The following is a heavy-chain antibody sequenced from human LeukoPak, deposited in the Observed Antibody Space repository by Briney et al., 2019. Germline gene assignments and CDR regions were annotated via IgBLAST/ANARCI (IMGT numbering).Heavy chain of an antibody. V-gene: IGHV3-7*01. CDR3: GRDMYV. J-gene: IGHJ6*03. Sequence: GGSLRLSCAASGFTFSGHWMAWVRQAPGEGLEWVANIKQDGIEKYYVDSVKGRFTISRDNAKKSLYLQMHSLRVDDTAVYYCGRDMYVWGKGTTVIVSS. CDR2: IKQDGIEK. CDR1: GFTFSGHW.